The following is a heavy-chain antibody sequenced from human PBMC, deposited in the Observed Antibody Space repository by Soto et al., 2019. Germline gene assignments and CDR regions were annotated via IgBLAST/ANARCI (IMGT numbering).Heavy chain of an antibody. CDR2: IWYDGSNK. CDR1: GFTFSSYG. D-gene: IGHD6-19*01. J-gene: IGHJ6*02. CDR3: ARGIAVAGYYYYGMAV. Sequence: QVQLVESGGGVVQPGRSLRLSCAASGFTFSSYGMHWVRQAPGKGLEWVAVIWYDGSNKYYADSVKGRFTISRDNSKNTLYLQMNSLRAEDTAVYYCARGIAVAGYYYYGMAVWGQGTTVTVSS. V-gene: IGHV3-33*01.